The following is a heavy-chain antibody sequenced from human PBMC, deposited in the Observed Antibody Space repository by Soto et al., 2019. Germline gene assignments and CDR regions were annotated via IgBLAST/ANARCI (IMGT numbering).Heavy chain of an antibody. J-gene: IGHJ3*02. CDR1: RGTFSTYS. V-gene: IGHV1-69*02. Sequence: QVQLVQSGAEVKKPGSSVKVSCKDSRGTFSTYSMFWVRQAPGQGLEWMGRIIPMLGIANYAQRFQDRVTITADKSTATAYMELSSLRSEDTALYYCSIGSWSGEVFDIWGQGTMVTVSS. CDR3: SIGSWSGEVFDI. CDR2: IIPMLGIA. D-gene: IGHD2-21*01.